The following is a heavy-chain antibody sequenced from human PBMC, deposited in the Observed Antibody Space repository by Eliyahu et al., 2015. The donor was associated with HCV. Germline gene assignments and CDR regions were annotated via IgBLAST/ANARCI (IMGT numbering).Heavy chain of an antibody. D-gene: IGHD4-23*01. J-gene: IGHJ2*01. Sequence: QVQLVESGGGVVQPGRSLRLSCAASGFTFXSXGXHXVRQAPGKGLEWVAVISYDGSNKYYADSVKGRFTISRDNSKNTLYLQMNSLRAEDTAVYYCAKTPRGGNASSTRKPNWYFDLWGRGTLVTVSS. CDR2: ISYDGSNK. CDR1: GFTFXSXG. CDR3: AKTPRGGNASSTRKPNWYFDL. V-gene: IGHV3-30*18.